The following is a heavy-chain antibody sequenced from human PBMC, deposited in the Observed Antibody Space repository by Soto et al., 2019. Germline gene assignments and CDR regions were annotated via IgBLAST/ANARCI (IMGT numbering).Heavy chain of an antibody. CDR2: IYHTGGT. Sequence: SETLSLTCTVSGGSISSAGHYWTWIRQHPGKALEWIGYIYHTGGTFYNPSLKSRVTMSVDTSKNQFSLKLSSVTAADTAVYYCKVVVVAATPETDYWGQGTLVTVSS. CDR3: KVVVVAATPETDY. D-gene: IGHD2-15*01. V-gene: IGHV4-31*09. J-gene: IGHJ4*02. CDR1: GGSISSAGHY.